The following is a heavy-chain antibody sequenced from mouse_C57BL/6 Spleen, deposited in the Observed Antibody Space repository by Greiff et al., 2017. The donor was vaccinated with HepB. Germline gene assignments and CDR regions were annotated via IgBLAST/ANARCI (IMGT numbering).Heavy chain of an antibody. CDR3: ARDRPTIVTRVYYYAMDY. V-gene: IGHV1-53*01. D-gene: IGHD2-5*01. J-gene: IGHJ4*01. Sequence: QVQLQQPGTELVKPGASVKLSCKASGYTFTSYWMHWVKQRPGQGLEWIGNINPSNGGTNYNEKFKSKATLTVDKSSSTAYMQLSSLTSEDSAVYYCARDRPTIVTRVYYYAMDYWGQGTSVTVSS. CDR2: INPSNGGT. CDR1: GYTFTSYW.